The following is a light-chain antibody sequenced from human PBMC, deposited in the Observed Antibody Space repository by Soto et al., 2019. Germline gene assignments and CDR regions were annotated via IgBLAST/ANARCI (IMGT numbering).Light chain of an antibody. CDR1: QSISSY. J-gene: IGKJ5*01. V-gene: IGKV1-39*01. CDR2: AAS. Sequence: DIQMTQSPSSLSASVGDRVTITCRTSQSISSYLNWYQQKPGRAPKLVIYAASSLQSGVPSRFSGSGSGTVFTLTISSLQPEDFATYYCQQSYSTPPTFGQGTRLEIK. CDR3: QQSYSTPPT.